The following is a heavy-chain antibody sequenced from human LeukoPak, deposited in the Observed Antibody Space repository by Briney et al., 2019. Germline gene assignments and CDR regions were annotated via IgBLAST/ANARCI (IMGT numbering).Heavy chain of an antibody. J-gene: IGHJ3*02. CDR1: GGSISSYY. V-gene: IGHV4-59*08. CDR3: ARVRASGWYAFDI. CDR2: IYYSGST. Sequence: SETLSLTCTVSGGSISSYYWSWIRQPPGKGLEWIGYIYYSGSTNYNPSLKSRVTISVDTSKNQFSLKLSSVTAADTAMYYCARVRASGWYAFDIWGQGTMVTVSS. D-gene: IGHD6-19*01.